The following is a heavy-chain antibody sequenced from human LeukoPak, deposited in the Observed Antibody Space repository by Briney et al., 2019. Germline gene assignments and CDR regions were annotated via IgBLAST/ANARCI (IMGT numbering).Heavy chain of an antibody. Sequence: GGSLRLSCAASGFTVSSNYMSWVRQAPGKGLEWVAVISYDGSNKYYADSVKGRFTISRDNSKNTLYLQMNSLRAEDTAVYYCAKDQSGYYDSSGFDYWGQGTLVTVSS. D-gene: IGHD3-22*01. CDR1: GFTVSSNY. V-gene: IGHV3-30*18. CDR3: AKDQSGYYDSSGFDY. CDR2: ISYDGSNK. J-gene: IGHJ4*02.